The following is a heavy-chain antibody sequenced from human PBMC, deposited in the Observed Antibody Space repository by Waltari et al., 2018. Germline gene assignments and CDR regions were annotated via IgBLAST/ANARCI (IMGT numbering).Heavy chain of an antibody. CDR1: GFPFSDYW. Sequence: EVQLVESGGGLVQPGGSLRLSCAASGFPFSDYWMNWVRQAQGRGLEWVGSIKPDGSDKYYVEYVKGRFSISRDNAKNSLYLQMNSLRAEDTAVYYCGRSYGWAFDMSGQGTMVIVSS. V-gene: IGHV3-7*02. CDR2: IKPDGSDK. J-gene: IGHJ3*02. CDR3: GRSYGWAFDM. D-gene: IGHD3-10*01.